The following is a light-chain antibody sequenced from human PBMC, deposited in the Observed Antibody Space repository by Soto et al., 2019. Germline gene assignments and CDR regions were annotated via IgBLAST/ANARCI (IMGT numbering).Light chain of an antibody. CDR2: DAS. V-gene: IGKV3-11*01. CDR1: QSVSSY. J-gene: IGKJ3*01. Sequence: EIVLTQSPATLSLSPGERATLSCRASQSVSSYLAWYQQKPGQAPRPLIYDASNRATGIPARFSGSGSGTDFPLTISSLEPEDFAVYYCQQRSNWPPGFGPGTKVDIK. CDR3: QQRSNWPPG.